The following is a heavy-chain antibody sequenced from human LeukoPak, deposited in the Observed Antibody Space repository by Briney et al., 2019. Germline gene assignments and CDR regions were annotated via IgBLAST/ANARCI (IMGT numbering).Heavy chain of an antibody. CDR2: ISDSGGRT. Sequence: GGSLRLSCAVSGITLSNYGMSWVRQAPGKGLEWVAGISDSGGRTNYADSVKGRFTISRDNPKNTLYLQMNSLRAEDTAVYFCAKRGVVIRVILIGFHKEAYYFDSWGQGALVTVSS. J-gene: IGHJ4*02. CDR3: AKRGVVIRVILIGFHKEAYYFDS. CDR1: GITLSNYG. V-gene: IGHV3-23*01. D-gene: IGHD3-9*01.